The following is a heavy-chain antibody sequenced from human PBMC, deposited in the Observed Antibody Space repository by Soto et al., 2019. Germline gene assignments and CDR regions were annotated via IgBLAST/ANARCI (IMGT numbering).Heavy chain of an antibody. J-gene: IGHJ4*02. CDR3: AGSRGFGFDF. CDR2: LSGDNGDI. CDR1: DYTFNSYG. D-gene: IGHD2-15*01. V-gene: IGHV1-18*01. Sequence: QVQLVQSGDELKKPGVSVKVSCKASDYTFNSYGISWVRKAPGQGLEWMGWLSGDNGDIKYAQKFQGRVTMTTDISTSTVYMELRSLSSDDTAVYFCAGSRGFGFDFWGQGTLVTVSS.